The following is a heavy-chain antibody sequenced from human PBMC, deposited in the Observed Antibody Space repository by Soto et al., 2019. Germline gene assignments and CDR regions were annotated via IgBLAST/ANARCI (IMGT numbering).Heavy chain of an antibody. V-gene: IGHV3-48*03. CDR3: ARDLWSGYAFP. CDR1: GFIFSSYE. D-gene: IGHD3-3*01. CDR2: VSNSGSTI. J-gene: IGHJ5*02. Sequence: PVGSLRLSCAASGFIFSSYEMNCVRQAPGKGLEWVSYVSNSGSTIYYADSVEGRFTISRDNTKNSLTLQMNSLRAEDTAVYYCARDLWSGYAFPWGQGTLVTVSS.